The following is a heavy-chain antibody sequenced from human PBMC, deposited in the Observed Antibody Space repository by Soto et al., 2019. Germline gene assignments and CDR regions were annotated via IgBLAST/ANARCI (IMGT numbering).Heavy chain of an antibody. J-gene: IGHJ4*02. CDR2: VGQSGYT. D-gene: IGHD5-12*01. CDR1: SGSITSSNW. CDR3: ARNRYGGYDFDS. Sequence: QVQLQESGPGLVKPSGTLSLTCTVSSGSITSSNWWSWVRQSPGKGLEWIGEVGQSGYTNYIPSIKSRLTISLYKSTNRFSLRLTSVTAADTAVYYCARNRYGGYDFDSWGQGTLVTVSS. V-gene: IGHV4-4*02.